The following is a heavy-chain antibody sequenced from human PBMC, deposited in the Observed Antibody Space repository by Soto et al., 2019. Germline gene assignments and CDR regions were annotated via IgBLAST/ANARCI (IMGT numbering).Heavy chain of an antibody. CDR2: INPNTGGT. V-gene: IGHV1-2*02. CDR1: GYTFTSYY. Sequence: WASVKVSCKASGYTFTSYYIHWLRQAPGQGLEWMGWINPNTGGTNYAQRFQGRVTMTRETSISTAYMELTRLTSDDTALYYCARQLAYCGGDCYTEPIDYWGQVILVAVSS. CDR3: ARQLAYCGGDCYTEPIDY. J-gene: IGHJ4*02. D-gene: IGHD2-21*02.